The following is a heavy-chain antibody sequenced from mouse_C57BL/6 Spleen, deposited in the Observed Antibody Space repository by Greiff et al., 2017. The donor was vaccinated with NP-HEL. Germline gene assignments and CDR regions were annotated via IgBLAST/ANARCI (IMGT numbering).Heavy chain of an antibody. V-gene: IGHV1-39*01. Sequence: EVQLQQSGPELVKPGASVKISCKASGYSFTDYNMNWVKQSNGKSLEWIGVINPNYGTTSYNQKVKGKATLTVDQSSSTAYMQLNSLTSEDSAVYYCASRYYYGSSLDCWGQGTTLTVSS. CDR2: INPNYGTT. D-gene: IGHD1-1*01. CDR1: GYSFTDYN. J-gene: IGHJ2*01. CDR3: ASRYYYGSSLDC.